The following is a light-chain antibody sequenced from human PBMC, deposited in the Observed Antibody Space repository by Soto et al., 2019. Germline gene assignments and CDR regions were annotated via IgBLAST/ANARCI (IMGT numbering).Light chain of an antibody. CDR3: CSYAGTYIFV. Sequence: QSVLTQPRSVSGSPGQSVTISCTGTSSDVGAYNYVSWYQQHPEKAPKLIIYDVTQRPSGVPDRFSGSKSGNTASLTISGLQAEDEADYYCCSYAGTYIFVFGTGTQLTVL. CDR2: DVT. CDR1: SSDVGAYNY. J-gene: IGLJ1*01. V-gene: IGLV2-11*01.